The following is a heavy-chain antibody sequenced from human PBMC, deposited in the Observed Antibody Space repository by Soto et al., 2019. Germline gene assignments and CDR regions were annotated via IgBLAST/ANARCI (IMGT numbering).Heavy chain of an antibody. CDR1: GGTFNRYT. Sequence: VQLVQSGAEVKKPGSSVKLSCKASGGTFNRYTISWVRQAPGQGLEWMGGIIPIFGTANYAQKFQGRVAIIADESTSAAYRERRSLRSEDTVVYYCALWGFRDGNNSKYNYSGMDVWGQGTTVTVSS. V-gene: IGHV1-69*01. CDR2: IIPIFGTA. D-gene: IGHD1-1*01. CDR3: ALWGFRDGNNSKYNYSGMDV. J-gene: IGHJ6*02.